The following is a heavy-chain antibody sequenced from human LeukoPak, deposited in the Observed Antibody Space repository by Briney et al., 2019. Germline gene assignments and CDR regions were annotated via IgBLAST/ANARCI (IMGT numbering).Heavy chain of an antibody. J-gene: IGHJ3*02. CDR3: ARAARDAFDI. Sequence: GGSLRLSCAASGFTFSDYYMTWIRQAPGKGLEWVSYISSSGTTIYNADSVKGRFTISRDNAKNSLYLQMNSPRAEDTAVYYCARAARDAFDIWGQGTMVTVSS. D-gene: IGHD6-25*01. CDR1: GFTFSDYY. V-gene: IGHV3-11*01. CDR2: ISSSGTTI.